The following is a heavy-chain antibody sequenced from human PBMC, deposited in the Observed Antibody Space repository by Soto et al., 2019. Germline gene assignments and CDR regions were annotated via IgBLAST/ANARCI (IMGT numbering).Heavy chain of an antibody. CDR3: ETYSGYEPNSGMDV. D-gene: IGHD5-12*01. CDR1: GYSSTSYW. Sequence: PGESLKIPCKGSGYSSTSYWISCVRQMPGKGLEWMGRIDPSDSYTNYSRSFQGHVTISADNSIRPAYLQWSSLKASDTAMYYCETYSGYEPNSGMDVWGQGTTVTVSS. V-gene: IGHV5-10-1*01. CDR2: IDPSDSYT. J-gene: IGHJ6*02.